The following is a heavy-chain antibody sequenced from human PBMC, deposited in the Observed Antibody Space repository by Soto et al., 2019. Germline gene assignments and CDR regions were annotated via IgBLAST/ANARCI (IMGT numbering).Heavy chain of an antibody. Sequence: SETLSLTCTVSGGSISSGGYYWSWIRQHPGKGLEWIGYIYYSGSTYYNPSLKSRATISVDTSKNQFSLKLSSVTAADTAVYYCARFRTDNQPSFDYWGQGTLVTVSS. J-gene: IGHJ4*02. CDR3: ARFRTDNQPSFDY. D-gene: IGHD2-2*01. CDR1: GGSISSGGYY. V-gene: IGHV4-31*02. CDR2: IYYSGST.